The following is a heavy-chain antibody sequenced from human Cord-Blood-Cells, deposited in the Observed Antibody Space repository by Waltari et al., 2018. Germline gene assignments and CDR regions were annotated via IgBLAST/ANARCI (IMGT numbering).Heavy chain of an antibody. V-gene: IGHV4-39*01. D-gene: IGHD3-9*01. J-gene: IGHJ5*02. Sequence: QLQLQESGPGLVKPSETLSLTCTVSGGSISSSSYYWGWIRQPPGKGLEWIGSIYYSGCTYYNPSLKSRVTISVDTSKNQFSLKLSSVTAADTAVYYCATRDVGYDILTGYYKNWFDPWGQGTLVTVSS. CDR2: IYYSGCT. CDR3: ATRDVGYDILTGYYKNWFDP. CDR1: GGSISSSSYY.